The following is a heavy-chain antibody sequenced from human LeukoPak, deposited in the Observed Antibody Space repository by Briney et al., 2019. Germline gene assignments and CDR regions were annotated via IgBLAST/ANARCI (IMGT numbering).Heavy chain of an antibody. CDR2: IYYSGST. CDR1: GGSISSHY. V-gene: IGHV4-59*11. J-gene: IGHJ4*02. D-gene: IGHD2-15*01. CDR3: ARAISAPYLDY. Sequence: SETLSLTCTVSGGSISSHYWSWIRQPPGKGLEWIGYIYYSGSTNYNPSLKSRVTLSVDTSKNQFSLKLSAVTAADTAVYYCARAISAPYLDYWGQGTLVTVSS.